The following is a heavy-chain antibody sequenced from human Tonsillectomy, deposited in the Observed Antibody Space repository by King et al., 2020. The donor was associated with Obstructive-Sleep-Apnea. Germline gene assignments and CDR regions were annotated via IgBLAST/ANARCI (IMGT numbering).Heavy chain of an antibody. D-gene: IGHD3-10*01. V-gene: IGHV3-30*18. Sequence: VQLVESGGGVVQPGRSLRLSCAASGFTFRSYGTHWVRQAPGKGLEWVAMISYDGSNKYYADSVKGRFTISRDNSKNTLYLQMNSLRAEDTAVYFCAKVMVRGVITGAYYYGMDVWGQGTTVTVSS. CDR2: ISYDGSNK. J-gene: IGHJ6*02. CDR3: AKVMVRGVITGAYYYGMDV. CDR1: GFTFRSYG.